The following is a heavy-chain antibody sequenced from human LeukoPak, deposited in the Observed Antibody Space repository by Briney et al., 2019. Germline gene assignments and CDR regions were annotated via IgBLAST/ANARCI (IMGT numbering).Heavy chain of an antibody. J-gene: IGHJ3*02. CDR1: GFAFSDYY. D-gene: IGHD4-17*01. V-gene: IGHV3-11*03. CDR2: ISSSSSYT. Sequence: GGSLRLSCAASGFAFSDYYMNWIRQAPGKGLEWVSYISSSSSYTNYADSVKGRFTISRDNAKNSLYLQMNSLRAEDTAVYYCAKARLRSDAFDIWGQGTRVTVSS. CDR3: AKARLRSDAFDI.